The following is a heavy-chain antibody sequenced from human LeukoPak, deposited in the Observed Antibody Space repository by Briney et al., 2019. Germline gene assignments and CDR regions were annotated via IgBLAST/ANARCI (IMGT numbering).Heavy chain of an antibody. J-gene: IGHJ4*02. CDR2: IYYSGNT. D-gene: IGHD4-11*01. CDR1: GGSISSSSYY. V-gene: IGHV4-39*01. Sequence: SETLSLTCTVSGGSISSSSYYWGWIRQPPGKGLEWIGSIYYSGNTYYNPSLKSRVTISVDTSKNQFSLKLSSVTAADTAVYYCARIGVMTTDYWGQGTLVTVSS. CDR3: ARIGVMTTDY.